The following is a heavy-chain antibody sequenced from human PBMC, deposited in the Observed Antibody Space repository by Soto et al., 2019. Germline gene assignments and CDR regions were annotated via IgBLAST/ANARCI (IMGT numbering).Heavy chain of an antibody. V-gene: IGHV1-18*01. CDR1: RYTSTSYG. J-gene: IGHJ4*02. Sequence: ASAWVSSEASRYTSTSYGISSVRQAPGQGHEWMGWISAHNGDTNYAQTLQGRVTMTPDTSTSTAYMGIRTPRSDDTPVYYCETARGYSAYYFDYWGQGTLVTVSS. CDR2: ISAHNGDT. CDR3: ETARGYSAYYFDY. D-gene: IGHD6-13*01.